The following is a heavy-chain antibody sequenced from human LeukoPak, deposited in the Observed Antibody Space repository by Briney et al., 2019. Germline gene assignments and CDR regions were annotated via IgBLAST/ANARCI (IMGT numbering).Heavy chain of an antibody. CDR2: ISSSSSTV. CDR1: GFTFSSYS. J-gene: IGHJ4*02. V-gene: IGHV3-48*01. CDR3: ARAGYSSSWYPLGY. Sequence: GGSLRLSCAASGFTFSSYSMNWVRQAPGKGLEWVSYISSSSSTVYYADSVKGRFAISRDNSKNTLYLQMNSLRAEDTAVYYCARAGYSSSWYPLGYWGQGTLVTVSS. D-gene: IGHD6-13*01.